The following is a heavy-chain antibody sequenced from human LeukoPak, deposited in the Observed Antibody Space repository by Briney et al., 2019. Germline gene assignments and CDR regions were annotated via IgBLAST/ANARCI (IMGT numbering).Heavy chain of an antibody. D-gene: IGHD2-15*01. Sequence: PGGSLRLSCAASGFTFGSYTMHWVRQAPGKGLEWVAVISYDGSNKYYADSVKGRFTISRDNSKNTLYLQMNSLRAEDTAVYYCARGSFSDIGHCSGGSCYLDYWGQGTLVTVSS. J-gene: IGHJ4*02. CDR1: GFTFGSYT. CDR3: ARGSFSDIGHCSGGSCYLDY. CDR2: ISYDGSNK. V-gene: IGHV3-30*04.